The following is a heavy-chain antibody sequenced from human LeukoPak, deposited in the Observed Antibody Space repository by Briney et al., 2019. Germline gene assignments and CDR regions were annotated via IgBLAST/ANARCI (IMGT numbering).Heavy chain of an antibody. J-gene: IGHJ4*02. Sequence: GGCLRLCCAASGFTFSCYSMNLLRQAPGKGLEWVSYISSSGSTIYYADSVKGRFTISRDNAKNSLYLQMNSLRAEVTAVYYCARDRSQYICGQGSLVTVYS. V-gene: IGHV3-48*04. D-gene: IGHD6-6*01. CDR3: ARDRSQYI. CDR1: GFTFSCYS. CDR2: ISSSGSTI.